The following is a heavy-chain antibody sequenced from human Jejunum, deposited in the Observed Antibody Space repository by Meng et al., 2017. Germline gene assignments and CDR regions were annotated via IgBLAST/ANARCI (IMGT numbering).Heavy chain of an antibody. J-gene: IGHJ2*01. Sequence: QRQRQEPGPGLVKPSETLSLTCAVSGGSIESNNWWTWIRQPPGQGLEWIGEVYHSGSTHYNPSLQSRVTISIDNSKNRFSLSLNSVTAADTAIYYCARADYVRYFDLWGRGTLVTVSS. CDR3: ARADYVRYFDL. CDR1: GGSIESNNW. D-gene: IGHD3-10*02. V-gene: IGHV4-4*02. CDR2: VYHSGST.